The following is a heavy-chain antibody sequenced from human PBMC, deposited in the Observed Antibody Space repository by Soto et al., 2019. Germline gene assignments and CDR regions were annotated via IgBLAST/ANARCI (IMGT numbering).Heavy chain of an antibody. CDR1: GYTFTSYD. V-gene: IGHV1-8*01. CDR2: MNPNSGNT. J-gene: IGHJ4*02. CDR3: ARAVRIFGVVRDYYFDY. Sequence: ASVKVSCKASGYTFTSYDINWVRQATGQGLEWMGWMNPNSGNTGYAQKFQGRVTMTRNTSISTAYMELSSLRSEDTAVYYCARAVRIFGVVRDYYFDYLRQGTLVTVS. D-gene: IGHD3-3*01.